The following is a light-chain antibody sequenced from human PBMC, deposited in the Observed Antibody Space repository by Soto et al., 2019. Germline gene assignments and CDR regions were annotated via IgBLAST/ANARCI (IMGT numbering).Light chain of an antibody. CDR2: GNS. V-gene: IGLV1-40*01. CDR1: SSNIGAGYD. CDR3: QVWDDSTDHIYV. Sequence: QSVLTPPPSVSGAPGQRVTISCTWSSSNIGAGYDVQWYQQLPGTAPKLLIYGNSNRPSGVPDRFSGSKSGTSDSLAITGLQAEDEDDYYCQVWDDSTDHIYVFGTGTKVTVL. J-gene: IGLJ1*01.